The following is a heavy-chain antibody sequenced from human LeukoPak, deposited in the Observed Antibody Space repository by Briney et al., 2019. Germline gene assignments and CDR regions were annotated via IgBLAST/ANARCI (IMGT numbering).Heavy chain of an antibody. V-gene: IGHV3-53*01. CDR2: IYSGGST. CDR1: GFTVSSNY. D-gene: IGHD3-16*01. Sequence: PGGSLRLSCAASGFTVSSNYMSWVRQAPGKGLEWVSVIYSGGSTYYADSVKGRFTISRDNSKNTLYLQMNSLRAEDTAVYYCARDSFEGSEYFQHWGQGTLVTVSS. CDR3: ARDSFEGSEYFQH. J-gene: IGHJ1*01.